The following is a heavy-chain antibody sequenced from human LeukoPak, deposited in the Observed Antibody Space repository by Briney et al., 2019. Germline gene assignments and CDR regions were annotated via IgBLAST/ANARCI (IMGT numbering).Heavy chain of an antibody. D-gene: IGHD5-12*01. CDR3: ARQRGYSGYADFDY. CDR1: GYTFTGYY. J-gene: IGHJ4*02. Sequence: GASVKVSCKASGYTFTGYYMHWVRQAPGQGLEWMGWINPNSGGTNYAQKFQGRVTMTRDTSISTAYMELSRLRSDDTAVYYCARQRGYSGYADFDYWGQGTLVTVSS. CDR2: INPNSGGT. V-gene: IGHV1-2*02.